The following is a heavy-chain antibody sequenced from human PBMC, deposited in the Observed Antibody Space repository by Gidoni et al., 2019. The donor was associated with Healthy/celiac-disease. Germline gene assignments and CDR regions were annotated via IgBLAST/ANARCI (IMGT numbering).Heavy chain of an antibody. CDR2: INSDGSST. CDR1: GFTFSSYW. CDR3: ARSEGYDDEDY. V-gene: IGHV3-74*01. J-gene: IGHJ4*02. D-gene: IGHD5-12*01. Sequence: EVQMVESGGGLVQPGGSLGPSCPASGFTFSSYWMHWVRQAPGKGLVWVSRINSDGSSTSYADSLKGRFTISRDNAKNTLYLQMNSLRAEDTAVYYCARSEGYDDEDYWGQGTLVTVSS.